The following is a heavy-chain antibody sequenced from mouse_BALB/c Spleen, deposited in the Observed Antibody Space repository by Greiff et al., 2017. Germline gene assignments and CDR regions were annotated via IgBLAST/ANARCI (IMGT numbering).Heavy chain of an antibody. D-gene: IGHD2-4*01. CDR3: ARSGDYERFAY. J-gene: IGHJ3*01. CDR2: IYPYNGGT. CDR1: GYTFTDYN. V-gene: IGHV1S29*02. Sequence: VQLQQSGPELVKPGASVKISCKASGYTFTDYNMHWVKQSHGKSLEWIGYIYPYNGGTGYNQKFKSKATLTVDNSSSTAYMELRSLTSEDSAVYYCARSGDYERFAYWGQGTLVTVSA.